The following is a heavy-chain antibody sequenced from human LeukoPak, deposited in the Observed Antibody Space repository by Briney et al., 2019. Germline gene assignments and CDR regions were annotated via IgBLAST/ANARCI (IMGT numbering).Heavy chain of an antibody. D-gene: IGHD3-22*01. CDR2: IDTKGTRT. CDR1: GFILSNSA. CDR3: AKDRPSGYIDY. J-gene: IGHJ4*02. V-gene: IGHV3-23*01. Sequence: GGSLRLSCAAAGFILSNSAMTWVRQAPGKGLQWVSGIDTKGTRTYYADSVKGRFSISRDNSKNTLYLQMNSLRAEDTAVYYCAKDRPSGYIDYWGQGTLVTVSS.